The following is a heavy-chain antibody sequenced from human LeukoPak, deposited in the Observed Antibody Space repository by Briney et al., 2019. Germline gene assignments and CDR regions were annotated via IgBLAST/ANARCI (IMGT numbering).Heavy chain of an antibody. D-gene: IGHD3-9*01. V-gene: IGHV3-21*01. J-gene: IGHJ6*03. CDR2: ISSSSSYI. CDR3: ARDFYDILTGYTYYYYMDA. Sequence: PGGSLRLSCTASGFTFSSYSMNWVRQAPGKGLEWVSFISSSSSYIYYADSVKGRFTISRDNAKNSLYLQMNSLRAEDTAVYYCARDFYDILTGYTYYYYMDAWGKGTTVTVSS. CDR1: GFTFSSYS.